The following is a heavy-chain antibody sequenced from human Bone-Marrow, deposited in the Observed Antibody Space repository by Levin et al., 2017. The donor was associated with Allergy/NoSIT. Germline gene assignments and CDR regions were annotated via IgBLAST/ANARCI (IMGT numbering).Heavy chain of an antibody. CDR1: GFTFSSYG. V-gene: IGHV3-33*01. J-gene: IGHJ4*02. D-gene: IGHD3-22*01. CDR3: ASYDSSGAGHY. Sequence: GESLKISCAASGFTFSSYGMHWVRQAPGKGLEWVAVIWYDGSNKYYADSVKGRFTISRDNSKNTLYLQMNSLRAEDTAVYYCASYDSSGAGHYWGQGTLVTVSS. CDR2: IWYDGSNK.